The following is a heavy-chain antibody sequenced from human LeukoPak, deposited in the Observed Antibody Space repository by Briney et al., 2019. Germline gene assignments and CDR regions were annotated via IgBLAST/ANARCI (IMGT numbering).Heavy chain of an antibody. CDR3: ASGLELDY. CDR1: GASTTSYY. CDR2: IYSDGTT. Sequence: PWETLSLTCSVSGASTTSYYWNWIRQAPGKGLEWIGYIYSDGTTSYSPSLRSRVTISIDTSRNQFSLKLSSVTAADAAVYYCASGLELDYWGQGTLVTVSS. J-gene: IGHJ4*02. V-gene: IGHV4-59*01.